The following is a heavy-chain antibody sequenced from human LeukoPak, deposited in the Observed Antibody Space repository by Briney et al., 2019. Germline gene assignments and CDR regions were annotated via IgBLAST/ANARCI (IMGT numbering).Heavy chain of an antibody. D-gene: IGHD4-23*01. CDR3: AKDASFAEVTPDY. V-gene: IGHV3-23*01. Sequence: GGSLRLSCAASGFTFSGYAMNWVRQAPGKGLEWVSAISGSGGSTYYADSVKGRFTISRDNSKNTLYLQMNSLRAEDTAVYYCAKDASFAEVTPDYWGQGTLVTVSS. CDR2: ISGSGGST. CDR1: GFTFSGYA. J-gene: IGHJ4*02.